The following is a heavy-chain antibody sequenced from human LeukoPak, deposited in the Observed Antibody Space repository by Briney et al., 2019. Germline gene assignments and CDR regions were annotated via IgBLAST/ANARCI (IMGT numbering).Heavy chain of an antibody. CDR3: AKAHSSSWYYFGD. D-gene: IGHD6-13*01. V-gene: IGHV3-23*01. Sequence: GGSLRLSCAASGFTFRSYAMSWVRQAPGKGLEWVSVISGRGDSTHYADSVKGRFTISRDNSKNTLYMQMNSLRAEDTAIYYCAKAHSSSWYYFGDWGQGALVIVSS. CDR2: ISGRGDST. J-gene: IGHJ4*02. CDR1: GFTFRSYA.